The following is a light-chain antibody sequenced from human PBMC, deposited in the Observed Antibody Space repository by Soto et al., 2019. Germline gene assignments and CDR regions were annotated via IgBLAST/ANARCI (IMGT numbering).Light chain of an antibody. Sequence: EIVLTQSPATLSLSPGERATLSCGASQSLYSSYLAWYQQKPGLAPRLLIYDASTRATGIPDRFSGRGSGTDFTLTISRLEPEDFGVYYCQQYGSSPMYTFGQGTKLEIK. V-gene: IGKV3D-20*01. CDR1: QSLYSSY. J-gene: IGKJ2*01. CDR3: QQYGSSPMYT. CDR2: DAS.